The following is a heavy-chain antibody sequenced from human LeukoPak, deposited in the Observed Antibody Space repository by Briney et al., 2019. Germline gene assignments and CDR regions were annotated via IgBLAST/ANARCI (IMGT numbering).Heavy chain of an antibody. CDR1: GGTFSSYA. CDR3: ARVCGYSGYDLSAFDI. V-gene: IGHV1-18*01. CDR2: ISAYNGNT. Sequence: ASVKVSCKASGGTFSSYAISWVRQAPGQGLEWMGGISAYNGNTNYAQKLQGRVTMTTDTSTSTAYMELRSLRSDDTAVYYCARVCGYSGYDLSAFDIWGQGTMVTVSS. D-gene: IGHD5-12*01. J-gene: IGHJ3*02.